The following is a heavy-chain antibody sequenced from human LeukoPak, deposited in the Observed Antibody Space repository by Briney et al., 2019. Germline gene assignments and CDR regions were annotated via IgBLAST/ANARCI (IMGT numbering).Heavy chain of an antibody. V-gene: IGHV4-34*01. Sequence: PSGTLSLTCAVYGGSFSGYYWSWIRQPPGKGLEWIGEINHSGSTNYNPSLKSRVTISVDTSKNQFSLKLSSVTAADTAVYYCALEESSTSCYRYWGQGTLVTVSS. CDR2: INHSGST. CDR1: GGSFSGYY. J-gene: IGHJ4*02. CDR3: ALEESSTSCYRY. D-gene: IGHD2-2*01.